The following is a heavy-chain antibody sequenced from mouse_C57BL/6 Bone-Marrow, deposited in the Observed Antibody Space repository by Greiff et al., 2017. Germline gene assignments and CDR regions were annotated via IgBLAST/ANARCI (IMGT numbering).Heavy chain of an antibody. Sequence: EVQRVESGGGLVKPGGSLKLSCAASGFTFSDYGMHWVRQAPEKGLEWVAYISSGSSTIYSADTVKGRFTIARDNAKNTLFLQMTSLRSEDTAMYYCARPGSLTPLFDYWGQGTTLTVSS. CDR2: ISSGSSTI. CDR1: GFTFSDYG. D-gene: IGHD1-1*02. V-gene: IGHV5-17*01. CDR3: ARPGSLTPLFDY. J-gene: IGHJ2*01.